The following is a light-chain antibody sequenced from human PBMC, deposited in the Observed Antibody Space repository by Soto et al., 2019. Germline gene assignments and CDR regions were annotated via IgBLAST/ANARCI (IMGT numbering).Light chain of an antibody. V-gene: IGKV1-12*01. CDR1: QGIRNW. J-gene: IGKJ4*01. CDR2: AAS. CDR3: QQANSFPPLT. Sequence: DIQMTQSPSSVSASVGDRVTITCRASQGIRNWLAWYQQKPGKAPKLLIYAASTLQSGVPSRFSGSGSGTDFTLTISSLQPEDYATYYCQQANSFPPLTFGGGTKVEIK.